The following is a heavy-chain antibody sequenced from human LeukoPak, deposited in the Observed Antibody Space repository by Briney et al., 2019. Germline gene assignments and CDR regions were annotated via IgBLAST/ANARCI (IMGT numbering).Heavy chain of an antibody. V-gene: IGHV3-21*01. CDR1: GFTFSSYS. Sequence: GGSLRLSCAASGFTFSSYSMNWVRQAPGKGLEWVSSISSSSSYIYYADSVKGRFTISRDNAKNSLYLQMNSLRAEDTAVYYCASLGYCSSTSCYIDYWGQGTLVTVSS. J-gene: IGHJ4*02. CDR2: ISSSSSYI. CDR3: ASLGYCSSTSCYIDY. D-gene: IGHD2-2*01.